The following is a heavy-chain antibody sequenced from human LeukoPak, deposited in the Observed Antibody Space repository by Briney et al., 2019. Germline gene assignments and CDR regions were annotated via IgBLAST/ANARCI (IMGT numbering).Heavy chain of an antibody. CDR3: AKPVVAARPPDY. V-gene: IGHV3-30*02. D-gene: IGHD2-15*01. Sequence: GGSLRLSCAASGFTFSSYGMHWVRQAPGKGLEWVAFIRYDGSNKYYADSVKGRFTISRDNSKNTLYLQMNSLRAEDTAVYYCAKPVVAARPPDYWGQGTLVTVSS. J-gene: IGHJ4*02. CDR2: IRYDGSNK. CDR1: GFTFSSYG.